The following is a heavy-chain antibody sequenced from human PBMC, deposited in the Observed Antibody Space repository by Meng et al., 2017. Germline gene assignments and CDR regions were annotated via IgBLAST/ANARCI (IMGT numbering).Heavy chain of an antibody. CDR3: ARDGYYDRPENDY. Sequence: ASVKVSCKASGYTFTGYYMHWVRQAPGQGLEWMGRINPNSGGTNYAQKFQGRVTMTRDTSISTAYMELSRLRSDDTAVYYCARDGYYDRPENDYWGQGTLVTVSS. V-gene: IGHV1-2*06. J-gene: IGHJ4*02. CDR2: INPNSGGT. D-gene: IGHD3-22*01. CDR1: GYTFTGYY.